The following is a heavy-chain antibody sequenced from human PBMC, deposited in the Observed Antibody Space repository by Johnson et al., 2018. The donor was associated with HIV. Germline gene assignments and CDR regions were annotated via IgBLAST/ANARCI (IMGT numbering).Heavy chain of an antibody. CDR2: ISYDGSNK. V-gene: IGHV3-30*04. CDR3: ARARTVVIARPDAFDI. CDR1: GFTFSSYA. D-gene: IGHD2-21*01. J-gene: IGHJ3*02. Sequence: QVLLVESGGGVVQPGRSLRLSCAASGFTFSSYAMHWVRQAPGKGLEWVAVISYDGSNKYYADSVKGRFTISRDNSKNTLYLQMNSLRAEDTAVYYCARARTVVIARPDAFDIWGQGTMVIVSS.